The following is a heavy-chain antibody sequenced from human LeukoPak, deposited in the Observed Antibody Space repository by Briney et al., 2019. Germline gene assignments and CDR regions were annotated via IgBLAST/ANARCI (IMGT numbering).Heavy chain of an antibody. Sequence: PGGSLRLSCAASGFTVSSNHMSWVRQAPGKGLEWVSVIYSGGTTDYADSVKGRFTISRDNSKNTLYLQMNSLRAEDTAVYYCAKGMYSSSWFLDYWGQGTLVTVSS. J-gene: IGHJ4*02. CDR1: GFTVSSNH. V-gene: IGHV3-53*01. CDR3: AKGMYSSSWFLDY. D-gene: IGHD6-13*01. CDR2: IYSGGTT.